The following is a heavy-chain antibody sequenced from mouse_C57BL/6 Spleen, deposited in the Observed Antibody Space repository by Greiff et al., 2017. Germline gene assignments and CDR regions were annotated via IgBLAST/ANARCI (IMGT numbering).Heavy chain of an antibody. V-gene: IGHV1-69*01. D-gene: IGHD2-10*02. CDR1: GYTFTSYW. CDR2: IDPSDSYT. CDR3: ARTYGNFFDY. Sequence: QVQLQQPGAELVMPGASVKLSCKASGYTFTSYWMHWVKQRPGQGLEWIGEIDPSDSYTNYNQKFKGKSTLTVDKSSSTAYMQLSSLTSEDSAVYYYARTYGNFFDYWGQGTTLTVSS. J-gene: IGHJ2*01.